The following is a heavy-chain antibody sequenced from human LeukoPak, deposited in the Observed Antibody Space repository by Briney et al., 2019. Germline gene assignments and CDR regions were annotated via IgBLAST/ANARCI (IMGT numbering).Heavy chain of an antibody. V-gene: IGHV4-59*08. J-gene: IGHJ4*01. D-gene: IGHD2-2*01. CDR1: GGSITSNY. CDR3: GKDLDEYPAGFDY. Sequence: SESLSLTCNVSGGSITSNYRSWVRQPPGKGLEWVGYICDSGKTNYYPYPKRRMTILADATNNNFPHMQSSVPAADTAAYYCGKDLDEYPAGFDYGDQGTLVAVSS. CDR2: ICDSGKT.